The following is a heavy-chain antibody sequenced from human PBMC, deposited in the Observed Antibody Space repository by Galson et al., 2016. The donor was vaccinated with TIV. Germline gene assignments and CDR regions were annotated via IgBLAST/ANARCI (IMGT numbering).Heavy chain of an antibody. CDR2: LNPSGVTT. Sequence: SVKVSCKASGYIFTTYYIHWVRLAPGQGLEWMGMLNPSGVTTSYAEKFQDRVTMSMDTSTSTFYMELSSLTSEDTAIYYCSREKYSGFGFWGQGTLVTVSS. CDR1: GYIFTTYY. J-gene: IGHJ4*02. V-gene: IGHV1-46*01. CDR3: SREKYSGFGF. D-gene: IGHD5-12*01.